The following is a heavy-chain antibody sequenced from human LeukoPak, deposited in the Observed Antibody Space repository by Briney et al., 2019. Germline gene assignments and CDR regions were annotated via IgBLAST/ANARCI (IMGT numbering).Heavy chain of an antibody. J-gene: IGHJ4*02. Sequence: GSSVKVSCKASGGTFSSYAISWVRQAPGQGLEWMGGIIPIFGTANYAQKFQGRVTITADESTSTAYMELSSLRSEDTAVYYCARVGYSSGWSWVALDYWGQGTLVTVSS. CDR2: IIPIFGTA. CDR1: GGTFSSYA. V-gene: IGHV1-69*01. D-gene: IGHD6-19*01. CDR3: ARVGYSSGWSWVALDY.